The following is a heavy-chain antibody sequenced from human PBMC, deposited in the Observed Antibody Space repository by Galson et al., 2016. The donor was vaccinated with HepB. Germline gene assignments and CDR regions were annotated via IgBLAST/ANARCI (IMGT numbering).Heavy chain of an antibody. CDR1: GFTFSSYG. CDR2: IFYDGSNI. J-gene: IGHJ4*02. Sequence: SLRLSCAASGFTFSSYGMHWVRQAPGKGLEWVAFIFYDGSNIYYADSVKGRFTISRDNSNNTLYLQMITLRAEDTAVDYWVKFRASTLAGRPGYFDSWGQGTLVTVSS. CDR3: VKFRASTLAGRPGYFDS. V-gene: IGHV3-33*06. D-gene: IGHD6-6*01.